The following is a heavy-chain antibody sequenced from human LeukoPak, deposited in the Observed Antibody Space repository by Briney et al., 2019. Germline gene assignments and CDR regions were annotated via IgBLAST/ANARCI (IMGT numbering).Heavy chain of an antibody. J-gene: IGHJ4*02. CDR3: ARDVGYCSSTGCYTDLGSIDY. CDR2: INPSGGST. D-gene: IGHD2-2*02. CDR1: GYTFTSYY. V-gene: IGHV1-46*01. Sequence: ASVKVSCKASGYTFTSYYMHWVRQAPGQGLEWMGIINPSGGSTSYAQKFQGRVTMTRDTSTSTVYMELSSLRSEDTAVYYCARDVGYCSSTGCYTDLGSIDYWGQGTLVTVSS.